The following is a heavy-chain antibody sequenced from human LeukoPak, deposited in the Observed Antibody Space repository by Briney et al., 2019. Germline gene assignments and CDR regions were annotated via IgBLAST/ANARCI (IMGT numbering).Heavy chain of an antibody. Sequence: GRSPRLSCAASGFTFDDYAMHWVRQAPGKGLEWVSGISWNSGSIGYADSVKGRFTISRDNAKNSLYLQMNSLRAEDTALYYCARSPRYYCSGGSCYISYWGQGTLVTVSS. CDR1: GFTFDDYA. CDR2: ISWNSGSI. J-gene: IGHJ4*02. CDR3: ARSPRYYCSGGSCYISY. V-gene: IGHV3-9*01. D-gene: IGHD2-15*01.